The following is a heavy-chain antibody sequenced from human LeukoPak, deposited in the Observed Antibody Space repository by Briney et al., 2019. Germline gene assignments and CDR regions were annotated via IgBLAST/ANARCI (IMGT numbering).Heavy chain of an antibody. J-gene: IGHJ5*02. CDR3: ARPDFWSGRSWFDP. CDR2: IYYSGST. V-gene: IGHV4-39*01. CDR1: GDSISSSSYY. Sequence: SETLSLTCTVSGDSISSSSYYWGWIRQPPGKGLEWIGSIYYSGSTYYNPSLKSRVTISVDTSKNQFSLKLSSVTAADTAVYYCARPDFWSGRSWFDPWGQGTLVTVSS. D-gene: IGHD3-3*01.